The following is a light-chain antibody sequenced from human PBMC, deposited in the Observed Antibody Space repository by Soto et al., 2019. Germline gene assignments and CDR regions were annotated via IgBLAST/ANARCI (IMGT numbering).Light chain of an antibody. CDR2: GNK. J-gene: IGLJ1*01. CDR1: MTDSAGYND. CDR3: QSYDASLRGSGV. Sequence: QSVLSQPSSLSGSPGHCITLSFTGTMTDSAGYNDVHWYQQLPGTAPKLLIYGNKSRPSGVADRFSGSKSGTSASLTITGLQVEDEADYYCQSYDASLRGSGVFGTGTKVTVL. V-gene: IGLV1-40*01.